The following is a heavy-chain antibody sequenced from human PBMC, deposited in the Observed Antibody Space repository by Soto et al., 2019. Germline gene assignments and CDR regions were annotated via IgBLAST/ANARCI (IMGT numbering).Heavy chain of an antibody. CDR3: ARGYDSSGLPMGY. Sequence: GGSLRLSCAASGFTFSDYYMSWIRQAPGKGLEWFSYISSSGTTKYYADSVKGRFAISRDNAKNSLYLQMNSLRAEDTAVYYCARGYDSSGLPMGYWGQGTLVTVSS. V-gene: IGHV3-11*01. D-gene: IGHD3-22*01. CDR2: ISSSGTTK. J-gene: IGHJ4*02. CDR1: GFTFSDYY.